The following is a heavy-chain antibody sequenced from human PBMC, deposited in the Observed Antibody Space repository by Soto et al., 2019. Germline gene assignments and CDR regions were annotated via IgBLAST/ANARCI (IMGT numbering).Heavy chain of an antibody. Sequence: GGSLRLSCAASGFTFSDYEMNWVRQAPGKGLEWVSYISSSSSTIYYADSVKGRFTISRDNAKNSLYLQMHSLRVDDTALYYCAREGGFDWFDPWGQGTLVTVSS. J-gene: IGHJ5*02. CDR1: GFTFSDYE. CDR2: ISSSSSTI. V-gene: IGHV3-48*03. CDR3: AREGGFDWFDP.